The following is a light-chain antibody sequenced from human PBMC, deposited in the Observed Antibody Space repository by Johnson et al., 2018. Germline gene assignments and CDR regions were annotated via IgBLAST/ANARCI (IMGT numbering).Light chain of an antibody. V-gene: IGLV1-51*02. CDR1: SSNIGNNY. Sequence: QSVLTQPPSVSAAPGQKVTISCSGSSSNIGNNYVSWYQQLPGTAPKLLIYENNKRPSGIPDRFSGSKSGTSATLGITGLQTGDEADDYCGTWDSSLRAGKVFGTGTKVTV. CDR2: ENN. CDR3: GTWDSSLRAGKV. J-gene: IGLJ1*01.